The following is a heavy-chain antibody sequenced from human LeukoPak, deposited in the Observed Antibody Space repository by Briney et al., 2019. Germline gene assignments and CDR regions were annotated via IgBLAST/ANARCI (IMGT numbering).Heavy chain of an antibody. V-gene: IGHV4-4*07. D-gene: IGHD3-22*01. CDR3: ARAVYYDSSGYYVDAFDI. CDR2: IYTSGST. Sequence: SETLSLTCTVSGGSISSYYWSWIRQPAGKGLEWIGRIYTSGSTNYNPSLKSRVTMSVDTSKNQFSLKLSSVTAADTAVYYCARAVYYDSSGYYVDAFDIWGQGTMVTVSP. J-gene: IGHJ3*02. CDR1: GGSISSYY.